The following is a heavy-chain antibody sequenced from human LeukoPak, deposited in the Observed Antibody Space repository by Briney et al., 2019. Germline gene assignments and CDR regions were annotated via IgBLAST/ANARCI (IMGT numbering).Heavy chain of an antibody. D-gene: IGHD5-18*01. CDR1: GFTFDDYA. CDR2: INWNSGSI. J-gene: IGHJ4*02. V-gene: IGHV3-9*01. Sequence: PGRSLRLSCAASGFTFDDYAMHWARQAPGKGLEWVSGINWNSGSIGYADSVKGRFTISRDNAKNSLYLQMNSLRAEDTALYYCAKDRKGYSYGPLDYWGQGTLVTVSS. CDR3: AKDRKGYSYGPLDY.